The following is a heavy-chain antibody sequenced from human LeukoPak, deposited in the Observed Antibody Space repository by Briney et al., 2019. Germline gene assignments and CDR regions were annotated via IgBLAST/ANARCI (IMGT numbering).Heavy chain of an antibody. CDR1: GFTFDDYT. CDR3: AKDGKEPLNYDFWSGSPSFDY. D-gene: IGHD3-3*01. V-gene: IGHV3-43*01. J-gene: IGHJ4*02. CDR2: ISWDGGST. Sequence: GGSLRLSCAASGFTFDDYTMHWVRQAPGKGLEWVSLISWDGGSTYYADSVKGRFTISRDNSKNSLYLQTNSLRTEDTALYFCAKDGKEPLNYDFWSGSPSFDYWGQGTLVTVSS.